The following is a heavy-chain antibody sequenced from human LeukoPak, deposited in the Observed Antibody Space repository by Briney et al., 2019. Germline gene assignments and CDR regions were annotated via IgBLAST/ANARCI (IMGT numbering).Heavy chain of an antibody. J-gene: IGHJ4*02. CDR1: GLTISRDS. V-gene: IGHV3-74*01. CDR2: IYSDGITT. D-gene: IGHD4-23*01. CDR3: VPGGGFAV. Sequence: PGGSLRLSCAPSGLTISRDSMHWVRQAPGKGLVWVSRIYSDGITTHYADSVKGRFTISRDDAKNTVHLLMNSLRADDTAVYYCVPGGGFAVWGQGSLVTVSP.